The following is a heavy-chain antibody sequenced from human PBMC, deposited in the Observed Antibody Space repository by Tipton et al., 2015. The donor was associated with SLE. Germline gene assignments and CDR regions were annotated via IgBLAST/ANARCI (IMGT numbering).Heavy chain of an antibody. J-gene: IGHJ4*02. CDR2: IVWNSGSI. D-gene: IGHD3-10*01. Sequence: SLRLSCAASGFIFDDYAMYWVRQVPGKGLEWVSGIVWNSGSIGYADSVKGRFTISRDNAKNSLYLQMNTLRPEDTGFYYCARDLRFYGSGSRYYFDHWGQGASVTVSP. CDR3: ARDLRFYGSGSRYYFDH. CDR1: GFIFDDYA. V-gene: IGHV3-9*01.